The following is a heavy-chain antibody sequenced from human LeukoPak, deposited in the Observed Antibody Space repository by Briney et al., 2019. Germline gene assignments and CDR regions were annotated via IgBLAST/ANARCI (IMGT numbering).Heavy chain of an antibody. V-gene: IGHV4-39*01. J-gene: IGHJ4*02. CDR1: GGSISSFTDY. CDR3: ARHERTSYCNGGSCELLDD. CDR2: VYYTGSN. D-gene: IGHD2-15*01. Sequence: SETLSLTCTVSGGSISSFTDYWGWIRQPPGKGLEWIGVVYYTGSNYNNPSLKRRVTLSVDTSKNQFALKLSSVTAADTAVYYCARHERTSYCNGGSCELLDDWGQGTLVTVSS.